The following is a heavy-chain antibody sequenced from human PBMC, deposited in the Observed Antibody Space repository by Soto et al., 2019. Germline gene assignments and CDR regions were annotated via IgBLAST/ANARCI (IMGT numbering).Heavy chain of an antibody. D-gene: IGHD6-13*01. CDR2: IYPCDHET. J-gene: IGHJ4*02. CDR3: ARSPRSSPYFDY. Sequence: PGESLKISCQCSGYTFSNFWIGWVRQLPGKGLEWMGIIYPCDHETRYSPSFHGKVTISADKSINTAYLQWNSLEASDTAFYFCARSPRSSPYFDYWGQGALVTVSS. CDR1: GYTFSNFW. V-gene: IGHV5-51*01.